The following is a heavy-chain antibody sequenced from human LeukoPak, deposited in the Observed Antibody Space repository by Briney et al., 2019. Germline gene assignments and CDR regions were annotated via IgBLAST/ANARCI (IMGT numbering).Heavy chain of an antibody. V-gene: IGHV4-4*07. CDR1: GGSISSYY. CDR3: ARDSWCSGGSCYPFYFDY. D-gene: IGHD2-15*01. Sequence: SETLSLTCTVPGGSISSYYWSWIRQPAGKGLEWIGRIYTSGSTNYNPSLKSRVTMSVDTSKNQFSLKLSSVTAADTAVYYCARDSWCSGGSCYPFYFDYWGQGTLVTVSS. CDR2: IYTSGST. J-gene: IGHJ4*02.